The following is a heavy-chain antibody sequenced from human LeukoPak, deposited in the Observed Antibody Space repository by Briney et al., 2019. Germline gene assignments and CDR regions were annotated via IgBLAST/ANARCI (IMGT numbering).Heavy chain of an antibody. Sequence: SETLSLTCTVSGGSFKNYYWTWIRQPPGKGLVWIGYINYSGSTNYNPSVKSRITISVDTSKNQFSLKLTSVTAADTAVYYCARGEGNDDWFDPWGQGTLVTVSS. J-gene: IGHJ5*02. CDR3: ARGEGNDDWFDP. V-gene: IGHV4-59*01. CDR2: INYSGST. CDR1: GGSFKNYY. D-gene: IGHD1-1*01.